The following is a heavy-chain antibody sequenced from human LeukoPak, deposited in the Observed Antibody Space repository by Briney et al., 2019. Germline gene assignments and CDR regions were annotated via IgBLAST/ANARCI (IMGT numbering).Heavy chain of an antibody. J-gene: IGHJ4*02. CDR2: INHSGST. V-gene: IGHV4-34*01. CDR3: ARGWYYFDY. Sequence: SETLSLTCAVYGGSFSGYYWSWIRQPPGKGLEWIGEINHSGSTNYNPSLKSRVTISVDTSKNQFSLKLSSVTAADTAVYYCARGWYYFDYWGQGTLVTVSS. CDR1: GGSFSGYY. D-gene: IGHD2-8*02.